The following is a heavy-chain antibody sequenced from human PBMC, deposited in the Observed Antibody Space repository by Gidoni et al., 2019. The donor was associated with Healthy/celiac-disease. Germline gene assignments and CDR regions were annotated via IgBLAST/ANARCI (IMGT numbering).Heavy chain of an antibody. J-gene: IGHJ4*02. CDR2: ISSSSSTI. V-gene: IGHV3-48*02. CDR3: ARGDAPDY. CDR1: GFTFSSYS. Sequence: EVQRVEAGGGLVQPGGARRLAGAASGFTFSSYSMNWVRQAPGKGLEGVSYISSSSSTIYYADSVKCRFTISRDNAKNSLYLQMNSLRDEDTAVYYCARGDAPDYWGQGTLVTVSS.